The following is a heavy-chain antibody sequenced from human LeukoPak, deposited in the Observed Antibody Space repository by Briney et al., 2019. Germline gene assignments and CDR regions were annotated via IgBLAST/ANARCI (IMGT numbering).Heavy chain of an antibody. CDR1: GFTFSSYA. CDR3: AKSINNYGDINYFDY. Sequence: GGSLRLSCAASGFTFSSYAMSWVRQAPGKGLEWVSAISGSGGSTYYADSVKGRFTISRDNSKNTLYLQMNSLSAEDTAVYYCAKSINNYGDINYFDYWGQGTLVTVSS. J-gene: IGHJ4*02. D-gene: IGHD4-17*01. CDR2: ISGSGGST. V-gene: IGHV3-23*01.